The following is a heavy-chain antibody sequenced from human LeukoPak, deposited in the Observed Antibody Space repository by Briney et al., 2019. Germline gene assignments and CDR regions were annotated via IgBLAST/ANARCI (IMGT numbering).Heavy chain of an antibody. CDR3: ARGRYSSDY. CDR1: GGSISSYY. V-gene: IGHV4-59*01. CDR2: IYYSGST. Sequence: SETLSLTCTVSGGSISSYYWSWIRQPPGKGLEWIGYIYYSGSTNYNPSLKSRVTISVETSKNLFSLKLSSVTAADTAVYYCARGRYSSDYWGQGTLVTVSS. D-gene: IGHD6-13*01. J-gene: IGHJ4*02.